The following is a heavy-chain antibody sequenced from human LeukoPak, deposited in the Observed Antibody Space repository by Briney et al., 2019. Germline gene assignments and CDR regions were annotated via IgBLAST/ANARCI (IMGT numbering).Heavy chain of an antibody. V-gene: IGHV3-30-3*01. CDR1: GFTFSSYA. Sequence: PGRSLRLSCAASGFTFSSYAMHWVRQAPGKGLEWVAVISYDGSNKYYADSVKGRFTISRDNAKNSLYLQMNSLRAEDTAVYYCARDGYYNGYWGQGTLVTVSS. CDR3: ARDGYYNGY. CDR2: ISYDGSNK. D-gene: IGHD2-2*03. J-gene: IGHJ4*02.